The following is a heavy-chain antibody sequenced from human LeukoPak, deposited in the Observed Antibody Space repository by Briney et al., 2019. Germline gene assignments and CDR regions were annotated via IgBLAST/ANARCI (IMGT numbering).Heavy chain of an antibody. CDR3: ARLQKHYYYMDV. CDR2: INHSGST. J-gene: IGHJ6*03. D-gene: IGHD4-11*01. CDR1: GGSFSGYY. V-gene: IGHV4-34*01. Sequence: PSETLSLTCAVYGGSFSGYYWSWIRQPPGKGLEWIGEINHSGSTNYNPSLKSRVTISVDTSKNQFSLKLSSVTAADTAVYYCARLQKHYYYMDVWGKGTTVTVSS.